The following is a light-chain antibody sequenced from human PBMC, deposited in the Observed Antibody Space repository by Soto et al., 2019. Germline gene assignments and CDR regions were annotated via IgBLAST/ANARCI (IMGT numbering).Light chain of an antibody. CDR2: GAS. V-gene: IGKV3-20*01. CDR1: QSVSSSY. Sequence: EIVLTQSPGTLSLSPGERATLSCRASQSVSSSYLAWYQQKPGQAPRLLIYGASSRATGIPDRFSGSGSGTDFTVTISRLEPEDFAVYYCQEYCGSPLTFGGGTKVEIK. J-gene: IGKJ4*01. CDR3: QEYCGSPLT.